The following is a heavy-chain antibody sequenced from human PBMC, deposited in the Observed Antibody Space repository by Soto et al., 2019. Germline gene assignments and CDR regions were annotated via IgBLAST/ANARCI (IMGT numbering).Heavy chain of an antibody. D-gene: IGHD2-21*02. CDR2: IIPILGIA. J-gene: IGHJ1*01. V-gene: IGHV1-69*04. CDR3: AREVVRGGDPLEYFQH. Sequence: ASVKVSCKASGGTFSSYTISWVRQAPGQGLEWMGRIIPILGIANYAQKFQGRVTITADKSTSTAYMELSSLRSEDTAVYYCAREVVRGGDPLEYFQHWGQGTLVTVSS. CDR1: GGTFSSYT.